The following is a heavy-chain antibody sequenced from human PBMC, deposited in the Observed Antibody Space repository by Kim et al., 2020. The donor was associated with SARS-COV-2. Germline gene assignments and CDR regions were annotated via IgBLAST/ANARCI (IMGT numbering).Heavy chain of an antibody. J-gene: IGHJ4*02. CDR1: GYSFTSYW. CDR2: IYPGDSDT. D-gene: IGHD3-3*01. V-gene: IGHV5-51*01. Sequence: GESLKISCKGSGYSFTSYWIGWVRQMPGKGLEWMGIIYPGDSDTRYSPSFQGQVTISADKSISTAYLQWSSLKASDTAMYYCAKLGSITIGVELSYYFDYWGQGTLVTVSS. CDR3: AKLGSITIGVELSYYFDY.